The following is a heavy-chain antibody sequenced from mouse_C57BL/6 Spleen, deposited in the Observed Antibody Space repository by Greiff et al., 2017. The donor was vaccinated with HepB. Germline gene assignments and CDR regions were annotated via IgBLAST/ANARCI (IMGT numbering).Heavy chain of an antibody. J-gene: IGHJ4*01. Sequence: QVQLQQSGPELVKPGASVKISCKASGYAFSSSWMNWVKQRPGKGLECIGRIYPGDGDTNYNGKFKGKATLTADKSSSTAYMQLSSLTSEDSAVYFCARDHYGSSYAMDYWGQGNSVTDSS. CDR2: IYPGDGDT. CDR3: ARDHYGSSYAMDY. CDR1: GYAFSSSW. D-gene: IGHD1-1*01. V-gene: IGHV1-82*01.